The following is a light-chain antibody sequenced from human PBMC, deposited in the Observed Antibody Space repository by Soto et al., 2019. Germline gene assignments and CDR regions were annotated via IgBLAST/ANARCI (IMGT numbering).Light chain of an antibody. Sequence: QPVLTQPPSVSGAPGQRVTISCTGSSSNIGAGYDVHWYQQLPGTAPKLLIYGNSNRPSGVPDRFSGSTDGSSNSASLTISGLQTEDEADYYCQSYDSDFVIFGGGTKLTVL. CDR2: GNS. V-gene: IGLV1-40*01. CDR3: QSYDSDFVI. J-gene: IGLJ2*01. CDR1: SSNIGAGYD.